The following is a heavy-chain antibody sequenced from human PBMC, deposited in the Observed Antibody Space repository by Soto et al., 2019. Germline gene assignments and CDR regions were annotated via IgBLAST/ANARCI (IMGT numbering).Heavy chain of an antibody. J-gene: IGHJ4*02. CDR2: ISYSGVA. CDR3: MLGSGWTDFDY. CDR1: GGSISTTHW. Sequence: PSESLSLTCAVSGGSISTTHWWSWIRQPPGKGLKWIGFISYSGVAYYNPSLKSRVTISVDTSKNQFSLKLSSVTVAATALYHCMLGSGWTDFDYWGEGTLVTLSS. V-gene: IGHV4-28*01. D-gene: IGHD3-22*01.